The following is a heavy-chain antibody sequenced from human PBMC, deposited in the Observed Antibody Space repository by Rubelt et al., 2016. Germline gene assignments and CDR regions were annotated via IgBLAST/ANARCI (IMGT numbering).Heavy chain of an antibody. D-gene: IGHD2-21*01. J-gene: IGHJ4*02. CDR2: IYYSGST. V-gene: IGHV4-31*03. Sequence: QVQLQESGPGLVKPSQTLSLTCTVSGGSISSGGYYWSWISQHPGKGLEWIGYIYYSGSTNSNPSLKSRVTISVDTSKNQFSLKLSSVTAADTDVYYCARSNEHSCGGDCYLPPFDYWGQGTLVTVSS. CDR3: ARSNEHSCGGDCYLPPFDY. CDR1: GGSISSGGYY.